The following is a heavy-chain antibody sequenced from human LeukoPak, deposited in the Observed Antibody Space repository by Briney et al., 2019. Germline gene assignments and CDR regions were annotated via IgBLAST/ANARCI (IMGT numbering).Heavy chain of an antibody. CDR2: IYYSEST. CDR3: ARGEWLGARGAFDI. D-gene: IGHD1-26*01. V-gene: IGHV4-59*01. CDR1: GGSISSYY. J-gene: IGHJ3*02. Sequence: SGTLFLTCTVSGGSISSYYWSWIRQPPGKGLEWIGDIYYSESTNYNPSLKSRVTISVDTSKNQFSLKLSSVTAADTAVYYCARGEWLGARGAFDIWGQGTMVTVSS.